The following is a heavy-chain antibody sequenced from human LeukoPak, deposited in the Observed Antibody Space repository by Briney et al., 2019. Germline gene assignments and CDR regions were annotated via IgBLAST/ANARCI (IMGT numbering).Heavy chain of an antibody. CDR2: INPSGGST. CDR1: GYTFTSYY. Sequence: ASVKVSCKASGYTFTSYYMHWVRQAPGQGLEWMGIINPSGGSTSYAQKFQGRVTMTRDTSISTAYMELSRLRSDDTAVYYCARGTRTDGMDVWGQGTTVTVSS. V-gene: IGHV1-46*01. D-gene: IGHD1-1*01. J-gene: IGHJ6*02. CDR3: ARGTRTDGMDV.